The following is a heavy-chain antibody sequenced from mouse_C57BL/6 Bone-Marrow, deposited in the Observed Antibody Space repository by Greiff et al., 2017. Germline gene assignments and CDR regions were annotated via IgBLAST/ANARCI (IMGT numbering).Heavy chain of an antibody. CDR2: IYPSDSET. J-gene: IGHJ4*01. D-gene: IGHD1-1*01. V-gene: IGHV1-61*01. CDR1: GYTFTSYW. CDR3: ARRVTTLVAEGYYAMDY. Sequence: QVQLQQPGAELVRPGSSVKLSCKASGYTFTSYWMDWVKQRPGQGLEWIGNIYPSDSETHYNQKFKDKATLTVDKSSSTAYMQLSSLTSEDSAVYYCARRVTTLVAEGYYAMDYWGQGTSVTVSS.